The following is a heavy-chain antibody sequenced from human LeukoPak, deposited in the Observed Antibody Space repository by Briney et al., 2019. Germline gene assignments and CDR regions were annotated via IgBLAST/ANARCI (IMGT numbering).Heavy chain of an antibody. D-gene: IGHD4-17*01. J-gene: IGHJ6*04. CDR1: GGSISSYY. CDR3: ASGRTVNYYYGMDV. Sequence: SETLSLTCTVSGGSISSYYWSWIRQPPGKGLEWIGYIYYSGSTNYNPSLKSRVTISVDTSKNQFPLKLSSVTAADTAVYYCASGRTVNYYYGMDVWGKGTTVTVSS. CDR2: IYYSGST. V-gene: IGHV4-59*01.